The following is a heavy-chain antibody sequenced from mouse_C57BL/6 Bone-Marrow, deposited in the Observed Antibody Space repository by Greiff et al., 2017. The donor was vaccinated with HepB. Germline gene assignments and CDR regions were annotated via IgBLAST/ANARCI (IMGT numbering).Heavy chain of an antibody. D-gene: IGHD2-5*01. CDR3: ARGSNYLYYFDY. CDR1: GYSITSGYY. Sequence: EVKLQESGPGLVKPSQSLSLTCSVTGYSITSGYYWNWIRQFPGNKLEWMGYISYDGSNNYNPSLKNRISITRDTSKNQFFLKLNSVTTEDTATYYCARGSNYLYYFDYWGQGTTLTVSS. J-gene: IGHJ2*01. CDR2: ISYDGSN. V-gene: IGHV3-6*01.